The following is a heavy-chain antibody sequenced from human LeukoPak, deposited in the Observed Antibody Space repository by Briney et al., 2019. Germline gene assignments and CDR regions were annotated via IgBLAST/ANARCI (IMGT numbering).Heavy chain of an antibody. V-gene: IGHV3-66*01. D-gene: IGHD6-13*01. J-gene: IGHJ4*02. CDR1: GFTVSSNY. Sequence: GSLRLSCAASGFTVSSNYMSCVRQAPGKGLEWVSVIYSGGSTYYADSVKGRFTISRDNSKNTLYLQMNSLRAEDTAVYYCASDSSSWYGGHYWGQGTLVTVSS. CDR2: IYSGGST. CDR3: ASDSSSWYGGHY.